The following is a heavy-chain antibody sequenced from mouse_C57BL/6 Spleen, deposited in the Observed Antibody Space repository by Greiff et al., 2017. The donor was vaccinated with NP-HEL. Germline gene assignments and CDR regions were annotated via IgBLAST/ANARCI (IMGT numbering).Heavy chain of an antibody. CDR3: ARWDDYVFAY. CDR2: IDPSDSYT. Sequence: QVQLQQPGAELVRPGTSVKLSCKASGYTFTSYWMHWVKQRPGQGLEWIGVIDPSDSYTNYNQKFKGKATLTVDTSSSTAYMQLSSLTSEDSAVYYCARWDDYVFAYWGQGTLVTVSA. V-gene: IGHV1-59*01. CDR1: GYTFTSYW. D-gene: IGHD2-4*01. J-gene: IGHJ3*01.